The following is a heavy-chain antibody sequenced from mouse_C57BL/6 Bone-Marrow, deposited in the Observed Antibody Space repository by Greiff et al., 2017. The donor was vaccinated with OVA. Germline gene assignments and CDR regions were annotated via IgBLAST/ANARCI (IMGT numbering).Heavy chain of an antibody. CDR1: GFNIKDDY. Sequence: EVMLVESGAELVRPGASVKLSCTASGFNIKDDYMHWVKQRPEQGLEWIGWIDPENGDTEYASKFQGKATITADTSSNTAYLQLSSLTSEDTAVYYCTTSLLRSSWGQGTLVTVSA. J-gene: IGHJ3*01. D-gene: IGHD1-2*01. CDR2: IDPENGDT. CDR3: TTSLLRSS. V-gene: IGHV14-4*01.